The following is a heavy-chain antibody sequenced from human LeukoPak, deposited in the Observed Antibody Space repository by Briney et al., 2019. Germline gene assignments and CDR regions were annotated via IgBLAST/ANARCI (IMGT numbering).Heavy chain of an antibody. J-gene: IGHJ3*02. CDR3: AKDLSIFGVVMGSAFDI. V-gene: IGHV3-30*18. Sequence: SLRLSCAASGFTFSSYGMHWVRQAPGKGLEWVAVISYDGSNKYYADSVKGRFTISRDNSKNTLYLQMNSLRAEDTAVYYCAKDLSIFGVVMGSAFDIWGQGTMVTVSS. D-gene: IGHD3-3*01. CDR2: ISYDGSNK. CDR1: GFTFSSYG.